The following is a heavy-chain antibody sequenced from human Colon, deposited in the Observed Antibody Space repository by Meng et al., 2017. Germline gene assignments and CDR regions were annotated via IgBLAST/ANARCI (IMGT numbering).Heavy chain of an antibody. CDR2: IYHSGIT. D-gene: IGHD6-19*01. V-gene: IGHV4-38-2*02. J-gene: IGHJ2*01. Sequence: SETLSLTCPVSGFSITSGYYWGWIRQPPGKGLEWLGSIYHSGITYYNPSLKSRLTISVDTSKNQFSLKLTPVTAADTAVYYCAREVEQWLANWYFDLWGRGTLVTVSS. CDR1: GFSITSGYY. CDR3: AREVEQWLANWYFDL.